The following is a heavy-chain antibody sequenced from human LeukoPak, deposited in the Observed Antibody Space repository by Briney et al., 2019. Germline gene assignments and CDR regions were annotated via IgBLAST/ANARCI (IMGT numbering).Heavy chain of an antibody. J-gene: IGHJ6*03. Sequence: GGSLRRSCAASGFTFSSYSMNWVRQAPGKGLEWVSYISSSSSTIYYADSVKGRFTISRDNAKNSLYLQMNSLRAEDTAVYYCARATNDYGDYLGYYYYYMDVWGKGTTVTVSS. CDR3: ARATNDYGDYLGYYYYYMDV. CDR1: GFTFSSYS. D-gene: IGHD4-17*01. V-gene: IGHV3-48*01. CDR2: ISSSSSTI.